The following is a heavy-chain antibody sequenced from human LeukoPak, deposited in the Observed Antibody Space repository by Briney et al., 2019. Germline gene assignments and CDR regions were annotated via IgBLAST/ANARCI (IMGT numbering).Heavy chain of an antibody. CDR1: GYTFTSYG. D-gene: IGHD2-2*01. V-gene: IGHV1-18*01. J-gene: IGHJ5*02. CDR2: TSAYNGNT. CDR3: ARGHVLGYCSSTSCRNWFDP. Sequence: GASVKVSCKASGYTFTSYGISWVRQAPGQGLEWMGWTSAYNGNTNYAQKLQGRVTMTTDTSTSTAYMELRSLRSDDTAVYYCARGHVLGYCSSTSCRNWFDPWGQGTLVTVSS.